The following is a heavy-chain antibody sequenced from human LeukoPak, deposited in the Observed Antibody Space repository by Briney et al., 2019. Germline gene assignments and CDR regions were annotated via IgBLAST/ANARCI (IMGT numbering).Heavy chain of an antibody. CDR3: ARYYIEGRCFDY. V-gene: IGHV1-2*02. D-gene: IGHD3-10*01. CDR2: INPNSGDT. CDR1: GYTFTGYY. Sequence: ASVKVSCKASGYTFTGYYIHWVRQAPGQGLEWMGWINPNSGDTNYAQKFQGRVTMTGDTSIRTAYMELSRLRSDDTAMYYCARYYIEGRCFDYWGQGTLVTVSS. J-gene: IGHJ4*02.